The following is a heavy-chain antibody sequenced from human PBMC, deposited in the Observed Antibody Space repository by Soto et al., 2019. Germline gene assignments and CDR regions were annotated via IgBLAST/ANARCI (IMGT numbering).Heavy chain of an antibody. J-gene: IGHJ6*04. Sequence: SETLSLTCTVSGGSIRSYYWSWIRQPAGKALEWVGRIYTSGTNNYNHSLKSRVTILLDTSKNQFSLKLSSVTAADTAVYYCAREGASGFGMDVWGKGTTVTVSS. D-gene: IGHD1-26*01. CDR1: GGSIRSYY. CDR2: IYTSGTN. CDR3: AREGASGFGMDV. V-gene: IGHV4-4*07.